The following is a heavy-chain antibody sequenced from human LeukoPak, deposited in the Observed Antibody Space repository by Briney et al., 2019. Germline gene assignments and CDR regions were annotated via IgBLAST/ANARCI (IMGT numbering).Heavy chain of an antibody. V-gene: IGHV3-74*01. CDR2: INTDGSIT. D-gene: IGHD2-2*01. Sequence: GGSLRLSCVASGFRFTSYWMHWVRQAPGKGLVWVSRINTDGSITSYADSVKGRFTISRDNSKNMLYLQMNSLRAEDTAVYFCARSTSHYFDFWGQGTLVTVSS. J-gene: IGHJ4*02. CDR3: ARSTSHYFDF. CDR1: GFRFTSYW.